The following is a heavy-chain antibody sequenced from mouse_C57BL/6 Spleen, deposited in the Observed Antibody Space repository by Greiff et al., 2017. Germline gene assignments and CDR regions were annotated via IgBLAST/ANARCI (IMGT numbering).Heavy chain of an antibody. Sequence: EVKLQESGGGLVQPGGSLKLSCAASGFTFSDYYMYWVRQTPEKRLEWVAYISNGGGSTYYPDTVKGRFTISRDNAKNTLYLQMSRLKSEDTAMYYCARPLYDGYYVYAMDYWGQGTSVTVSS. D-gene: IGHD2-3*01. CDR1: GFTFSDYY. V-gene: IGHV5-12*01. CDR3: ARPLYDGYYVYAMDY. J-gene: IGHJ4*01. CDR2: ISNGGGST.